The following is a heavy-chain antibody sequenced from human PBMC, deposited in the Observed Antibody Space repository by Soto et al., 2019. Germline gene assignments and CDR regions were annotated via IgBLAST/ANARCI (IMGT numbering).Heavy chain of an antibody. Sequence: QVQLVQSGAEVKKPGSSVKVSCKASGGTFSSYAISWVRQAPGQGLEWMGGIIPIFGTANYAQKFQGRVTITADESTSTAYMELSSLRSEDTAVYYCASEIAAATGYYYYGMDIWGQGTTVTVSS. V-gene: IGHV1-69*12. J-gene: IGHJ6*02. D-gene: IGHD6-13*01. CDR1: GGTFSSYA. CDR3: ASEIAAATGYYYYGMDI. CDR2: IIPIFGTA.